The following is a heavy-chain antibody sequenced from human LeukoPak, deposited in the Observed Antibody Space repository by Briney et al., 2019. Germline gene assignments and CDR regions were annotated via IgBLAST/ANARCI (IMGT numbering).Heavy chain of an antibody. D-gene: IGHD5-18*01. V-gene: IGHV3-23*01. CDR2: IFGSGGSP. CDR3: GKTTVGYSSGQKPAWPVDY. CDR1: GFTFGSHA. Sequence: PGGSLRLSCEASGFTFGSHAMYWVRQAPGKGLEWVAGIFGSGGSPHYADSVKGRLTISRDNSRNTVYLQINSLRAEDTAVYYCGKTTVGYSSGQKPAWPVDYWGQGTLVTVSS. J-gene: IGHJ4*02.